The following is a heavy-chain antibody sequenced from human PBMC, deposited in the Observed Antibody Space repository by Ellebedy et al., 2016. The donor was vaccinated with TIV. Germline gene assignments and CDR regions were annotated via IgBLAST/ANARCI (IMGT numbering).Heavy chain of an antibody. Sequence: MPSETLSLTCTVSGDSVSNYYWSWIRQPAGKGLEILGRIYTRGGTYYNPSLKGRVTMSVDTSRNQFSLRLTSVTAADSAVYYCARDLTDYGDYVGSDYWGQGTLVTVSS. CDR3: ARDLTDYGDYVGSDY. V-gene: IGHV4-4*07. J-gene: IGHJ4*02. CDR2: IYTRGGT. D-gene: IGHD4-17*01. CDR1: GDSVSNYY.